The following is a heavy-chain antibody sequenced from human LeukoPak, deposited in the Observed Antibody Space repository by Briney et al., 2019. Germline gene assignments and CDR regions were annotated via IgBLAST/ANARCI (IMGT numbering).Heavy chain of an antibody. V-gene: IGHV3-33*01. CDR1: GFTFSSYG. Sequence: PGGSLRLSCAASGFTFSSYGMHWVRQAPGKGLEWVAVIWYDGSNKYYADSVKGRFTISRDNSKNTLYLQMNSLRAEDTAVYYCAREITVQLDRGDYWGQGTLVTVSS. D-gene: IGHD1-1*01. J-gene: IGHJ4*02. CDR3: AREITVQLDRGDY. CDR2: IWYDGSNK.